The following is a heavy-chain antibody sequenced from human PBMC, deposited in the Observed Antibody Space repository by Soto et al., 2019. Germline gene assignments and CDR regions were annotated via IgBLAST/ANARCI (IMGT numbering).Heavy chain of an antibody. V-gene: IGHV5-51*01. D-gene: IGHD2-15*01. CDR1: GYSFTSYW. Sequence: PGESLKISCKGSGYSFTSYWIGRVRQKHGKGLEWMGIIYPGDSDTRYSPSFQGQVTISADNSKNTLYLQMNSLRAKDTAVYYCAKAPSPLYWAYGMDVWGQGTTVTVSS. CDR2: IYPGDSDT. J-gene: IGHJ6*02. CDR3: AKAPSPLYWAYGMDV.